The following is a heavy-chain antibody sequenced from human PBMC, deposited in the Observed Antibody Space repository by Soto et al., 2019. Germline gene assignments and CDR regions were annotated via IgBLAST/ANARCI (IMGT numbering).Heavy chain of an antibody. CDR1: GFTLSDHY. J-gene: IGHJ4*02. V-gene: IGHV3-72*01. CDR2: SRNKANSYTT. CDR3: APLGYCSGGSCFDFDF. D-gene: IGHD2-15*01. Sequence: EVQLVESGGGLVQPGGSLRLSCAASGFTLSDHYMDWVRQAPGKGLEWVGRSRNKANSYTTEYAASVKGRFTISRDDSKNSLYLQMNSLKTEDTAVYYCAPLGYCSGGSCFDFDFWGQGTLVTVSS.